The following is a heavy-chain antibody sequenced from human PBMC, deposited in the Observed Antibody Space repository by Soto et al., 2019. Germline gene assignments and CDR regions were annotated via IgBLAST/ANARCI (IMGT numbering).Heavy chain of an antibody. Sequence: ASVKVSCKASGYTFTSYGISWVRQAPGQGLEWMGWISAYNGNTNYAQKLQGRVTMTTDTSTSTAYMELRSLRSDDTAVYYCAREQYYYGSGSYLRHNYYYYYGMDVWGQGTTVTV. D-gene: IGHD3-10*01. CDR2: ISAYNGNT. V-gene: IGHV1-18*01. CDR3: AREQYYYGSGSYLRHNYYYYYGMDV. CDR1: GYTFTSYG. J-gene: IGHJ6*02.